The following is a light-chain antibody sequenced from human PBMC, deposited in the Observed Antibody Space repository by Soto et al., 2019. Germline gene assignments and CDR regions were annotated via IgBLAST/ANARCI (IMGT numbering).Light chain of an antibody. J-gene: IGKJ1*01. CDR1: QRVISNY. CDR3: QQYGSSPTWT. CDR2: GAS. V-gene: IGKV3-20*01. Sequence: ESVLTQSPGTLSLSPGERATLSCRASQRVISNYLAWYQQKPGQAPSLLIYGASTRATGIPDRFSGSGSGTDFTLTISRLEPEDSAVYYCQQYGSSPTWTFGQGTKVEIK.